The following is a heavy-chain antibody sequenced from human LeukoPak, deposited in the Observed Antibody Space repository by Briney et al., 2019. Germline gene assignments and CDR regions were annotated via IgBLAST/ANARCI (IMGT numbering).Heavy chain of an antibody. CDR3: ARTLIAAAGISPDAFDI. Sequence: TGGSLRLSCAASGFTFSDYYMTWIRQAPGKGLEWVSYISSSGSTIYSADSVKGRFTFSRDNAKNSLYLQMNGLRAEDTAVYYCARTLIAAAGISPDAFDIWGQGTMVTVSS. CDR2: ISSSGSTI. CDR1: GFTFSDYY. D-gene: IGHD6-13*01. V-gene: IGHV3-11*04. J-gene: IGHJ3*02.